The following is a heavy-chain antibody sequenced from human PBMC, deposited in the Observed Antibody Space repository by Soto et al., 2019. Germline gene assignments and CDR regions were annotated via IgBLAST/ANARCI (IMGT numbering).Heavy chain of an antibody. CDR2: LSGSGVNT. Sequence: PGGSLRLSCAASGFSFSSHAMTWVRQAPGKGLEWVSSLSGSGVNTYYADSVKGRFTISRDNAKNTLYLQMNSLRAEDTAMYYCARWDQYYDYLTGYYVGGLDPWGQGTLVTVSS. D-gene: IGHD3-9*01. V-gene: IGHV3-23*01. CDR3: ARWDQYYDYLTGYYVGGLDP. CDR1: GFSFSSHA. J-gene: IGHJ5*02.